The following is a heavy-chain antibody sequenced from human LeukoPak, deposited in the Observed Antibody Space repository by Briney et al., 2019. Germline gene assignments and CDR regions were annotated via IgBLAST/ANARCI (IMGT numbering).Heavy chain of an antibody. V-gene: IGHV3-23*01. CDR2: ISGSGYST. CDR1: GFTFSSYA. Sequence: GGSLRLSCAASGFTFSSYAMTWVRQAPGKGLEWVSSISGSGYSTYYADSVKGRFTISRDNSKNTLYLQMNSLRGEDTAVYYCAKGVGIEGAGHFDPWGQGTVVTVSS. D-gene: IGHD6-13*01. J-gene: IGHJ5*02. CDR3: AKGVGIEGAGHFDP.